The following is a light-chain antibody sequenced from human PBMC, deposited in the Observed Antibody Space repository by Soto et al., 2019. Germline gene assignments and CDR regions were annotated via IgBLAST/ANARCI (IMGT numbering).Light chain of an antibody. CDR1: KSINTW. Sequence: DTQMTQSPSILSASVGDRVTITCRASKSINTWLAWYQQKPGKAPKVLIYKASTLQSGVPSRFSGSGSGTEFTLTISSLQPDDFATYYCQQYTNYWTFGQGTKVEIK. J-gene: IGKJ1*01. CDR3: QQYTNYWT. CDR2: KAS. V-gene: IGKV1-5*03.